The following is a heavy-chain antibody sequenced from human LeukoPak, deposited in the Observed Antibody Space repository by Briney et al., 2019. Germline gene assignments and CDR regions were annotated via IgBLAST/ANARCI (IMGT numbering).Heavy chain of an antibody. D-gene: IGHD5-12*01. Sequence: SETLSLTCTVSGGSISNYYWSWIRQPPGKGLEWIGYIYYSGSTNYNPSLKSRVTISVDTSKNQFSLKLSSVTAADTAVYYCARLQYSGYDTAYFDYWGQGTLVTVSS. J-gene: IGHJ4*02. V-gene: IGHV4-59*08. CDR1: GGSISNYY. CDR2: IYYSGST. CDR3: ARLQYSGYDTAYFDY.